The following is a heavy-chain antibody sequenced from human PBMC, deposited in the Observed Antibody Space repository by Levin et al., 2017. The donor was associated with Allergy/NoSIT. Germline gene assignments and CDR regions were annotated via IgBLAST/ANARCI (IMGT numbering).Heavy chain of an antibody. CDR1: GFTLSSYV. V-gene: IGHV3-23*01. Sequence: PGGSLRLSCAASGFTLSSYVMSWVRQAPGKGLEWVSSISGSGGSTYYADSVKGRFTISRDTSKNTLYLQMNSLRAEDTAEYYCAKDKAASGSSGFGYWGQGTLVTVSS. CDR2: ISGSGGST. CDR3: AKDKAASGSSGFGY. D-gene: IGHD3-10*01. J-gene: IGHJ4*02.